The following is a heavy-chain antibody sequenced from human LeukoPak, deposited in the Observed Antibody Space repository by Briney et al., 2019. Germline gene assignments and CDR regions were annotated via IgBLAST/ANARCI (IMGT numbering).Heavy chain of an antibody. J-gene: IGHJ4*02. V-gene: IGHV3-53*01. D-gene: IGHD3-10*01. Sequence: FTVXXNYMSWVRQAPGKXVEWVSVIYSGGSTYYEDSVKGGFTISRDKCKNTLYLQMNSLRTEDRAVGYCAKDXXXRWXGXXLXXGXXYWGQGTLVTVSS. CDR1: FTVXXNY. CDR2: IYSGGST. CDR3: AKDXXXRWXGXXLXXGXXY.